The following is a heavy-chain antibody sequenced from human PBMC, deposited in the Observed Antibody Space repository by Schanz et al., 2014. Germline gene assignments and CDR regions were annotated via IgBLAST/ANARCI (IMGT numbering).Heavy chain of an antibody. CDR2: MSADNGNT. CDR1: GYTFTNYG. Sequence: QVHLVQSGVEVKKPGASVKVSCKASGYTFTNYGISWVRQAPGQGLEWLGWMSADNGNTNYAKKLQGRLTLTRDTSTNTAYMDRRSLRSDDTAVYYCARDGPYPGACSGGSCVSLSPPPCSFHLLGQGTMVTVSS. V-gene: IGHV1-18*01. J-gene: IGHJ3*01. CDR3: ARDGPYPGACSGGSCVSLSPPPCSFHL. D-gene: IGHD2-15*01.